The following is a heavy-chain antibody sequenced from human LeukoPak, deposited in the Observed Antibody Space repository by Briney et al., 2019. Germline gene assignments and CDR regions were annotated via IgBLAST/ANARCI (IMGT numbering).Heavy chain of an antibody. CDR3: ARITRPEVRGVMVGFFDY. CDR1: GFIFSNYA. V-gene: IGHV3-30-3*01. Sequence: GGSLRLSCAASGFIFSNYAMSWVRQAPGKGLEWVAVISYDGSNKYYADSVKGRFTISRDNSKNTLYLQMNSLRAEDTAVYYCARITRPEVRGVMVGFFDYWGQGTLVTVSS. CDR2: ISYDGSNK. D-gene: IGHD3-10*01. J-gene: IGHJ4*02.